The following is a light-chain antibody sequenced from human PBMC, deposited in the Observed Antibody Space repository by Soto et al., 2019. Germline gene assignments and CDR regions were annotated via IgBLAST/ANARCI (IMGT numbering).Light chain of an antibody. J-gene: IGLJ1*01. Sequence: QSALTQPRSVSGSPGQSVTISCTGTSSDIGGYNYVSWYQQHPGQAPKFMIYDVSERPSGVPDRFSGSKSGNTASLTISVLQAEDEADYYCCSYAGSDSFVFGSGTKVTVL. CDR2: DVS. CDR1: SSDIGGYNY. CDR3: CSYAGSDSFV. V-gene: IGLV2-11*01.